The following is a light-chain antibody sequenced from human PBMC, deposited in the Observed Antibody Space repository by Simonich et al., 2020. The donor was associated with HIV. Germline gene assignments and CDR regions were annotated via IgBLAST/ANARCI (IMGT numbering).Light chain of an antibody. V-gene: IGLV1-40*01. CDR2: DTI. CDR3: QSYDSSLTSWV. Sequence: QSALTQPPSVSGAPGQRVTISCTGSSSNIGAGYDVHWYQQLPGTAPKLLIYDTINRPAGVPDRFSGSKSGTSASLAITGLQAEDEADYYCQSYDSSLTSWVFGGGTKLTVL. CDR1: SSNIGAGYD. J-gene: IGLJ3*02.